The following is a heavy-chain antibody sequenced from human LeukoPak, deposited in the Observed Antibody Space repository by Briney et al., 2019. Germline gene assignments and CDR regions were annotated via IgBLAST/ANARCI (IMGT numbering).Heavy chain of an antibody. D-gene: IGHD4-23*01. V-gene: IGHV1-69*13. CDR3: ARGLLVNTDYGGNDNDAFDI. J-gene: IGHJ3*02. CDR2: IIPIFGTA. CDR1: GGTFSSYA. Sequence: SVKVSCKASGGTFSSYAISWVRQAPGQGLEWMGGIIPIFGTAIYAQKFQGRVTITADESTSTAYMELSSLRSEDTAVYYCARGLLVNTDYGGNDNDAFDIWGQGTMVTVSS.